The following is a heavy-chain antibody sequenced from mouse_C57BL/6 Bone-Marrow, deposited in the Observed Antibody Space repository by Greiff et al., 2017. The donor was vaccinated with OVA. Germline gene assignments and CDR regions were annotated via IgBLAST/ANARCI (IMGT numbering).Heavy chain of an antibody. Sequence: VHLVESGPGLVQPSQSLSITCTVSGFSLTSYGVHWVRQSPGKGLEWLGVIWSGGSTDYNAAFISRLSISKDNSKSQVFFKMNSLQADDTAIYYCARFITPFAYWGQGTLVTVSA. CDR2: IWSGGST. J-gene: IGHJ3*01. V-gene: IGHV2-2*01. CDR1: GFSLTSYG. CDR3: ARFITPFAY. D-gene: IGHD1-1*01.